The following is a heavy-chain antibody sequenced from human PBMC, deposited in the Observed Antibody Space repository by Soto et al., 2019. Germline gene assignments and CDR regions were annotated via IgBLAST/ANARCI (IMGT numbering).Heavy chain of an antibody. J-gene: IGHJ5*02. D-gene: IGHD6-19*01. Sequence: LILSCAASGFTFSSYGIHWVRHAPVKGLEWVAVISYDGSNKYYADSVKGRFTISRDNSKNTLYLQMNSLRAEDTAVYYCAKLAEIAVAGTWFDPWGQGTLVTVSS. V-gene: IGHV3-30*18. CDR1: GFTFSSYG. CDR2: ISYDGSNK. CDR3: AKLAEIAVAGTWFDP.